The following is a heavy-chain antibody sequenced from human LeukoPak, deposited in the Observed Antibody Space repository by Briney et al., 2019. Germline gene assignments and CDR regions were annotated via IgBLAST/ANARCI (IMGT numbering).Heavy chain of an antibody. Sequence: SGTLSLTCAVYGGSFSGYYWSWIRQPPGKGLEWIGEINHSGSTNNNPSLKSRVTISVDTSKNQVSLKLSSVTAADTAVYYCARGSYDILTGYRSNFDYWGQGTLVTVSS. CDR3: ARGSYDILTGYRSNFDY. D-gene: IGHD3-9*01. V-gene: IGHV4-34*01. J-gene: IGHJ4*02. CDR2: INHSGST. CDR1: GGSFSGYY.